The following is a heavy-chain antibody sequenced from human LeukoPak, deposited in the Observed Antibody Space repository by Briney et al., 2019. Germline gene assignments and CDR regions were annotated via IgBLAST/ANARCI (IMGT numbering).Heavy chain of an antibody. CDR2: TYYSGST. V-gene: IGHV4-31*03. CDR3: AREGDRGGLDY. Sequence: SETLSLTCTVSGGSISSGGYYWSWIRQHPGKGLEWIGYTYYSGSTYYNPSLKSRVTISVDTSKNQFSLKLSSVTAADTAVYYCAREGDRGGLDYWGQGTLVTVSS. J-gene: IGHJ4*02. D-gene: IGHD3-16*01. CDR1: GGSISSGGYY.